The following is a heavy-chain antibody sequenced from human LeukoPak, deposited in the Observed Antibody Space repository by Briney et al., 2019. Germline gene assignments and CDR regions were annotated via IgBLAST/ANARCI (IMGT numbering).Heavy chain of an antibody. D-gene: IGHD2-2*01. CDR3: ARVGSTSWYLDY. CDR2: IRQDGSDN. V-gene: IGHV3-7*01. J-gene: IGHJ4*02. Sequence: GGSLRLSCAASGLTFSSYWMSWVRQAPGKGLEWLANIRQDGSDNYYADSVKGRFTFSRDNARNSMYLQMNSLRADDTAVYYCARVGSTSWYLDYWGQGTLVTVSS. CDR1: GLTFSSYW.